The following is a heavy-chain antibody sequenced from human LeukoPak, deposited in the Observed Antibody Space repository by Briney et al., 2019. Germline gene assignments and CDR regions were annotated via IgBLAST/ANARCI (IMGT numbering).Heavy chain of an antibody. CDR2: IYYSGST. D-gene: IGHD5-12*01. CDR1: GGFISSGTYY. Sequence: SETLSLTCTVSGGFISSGTYYWTRIRQHPGKGLEWIGYIYYSGSTYYNPSLMSRLTISVDTSKNQFSLKLTSVTAADTALYYCARARGSYFDYWGRGRLGSVSS. J-gene: IGHJ4*02. V-gene: IGHV4-31*03. CDR3: ARARGSYFDY.